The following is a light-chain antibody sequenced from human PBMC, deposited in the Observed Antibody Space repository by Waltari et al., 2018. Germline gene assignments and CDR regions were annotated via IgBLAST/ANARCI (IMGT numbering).Light chain of an antibody. CDR3: QTGGHGTWV. CDR1: SGHSSNV. J-gene: IGLJ3*02. CDR2: VNSDGSH. Sequence: QLVLPQSPSASASLEDSVKLTCTLSSGHSSNVIAWLPQRPEKGPRYLMKVNSDGSHSKGDEIPDRFSGSSSGAERYLTISNLQSEDEADYFCQTGGHGTWVFGGGTTLTVL. V-gene: IGLV4-69*01.